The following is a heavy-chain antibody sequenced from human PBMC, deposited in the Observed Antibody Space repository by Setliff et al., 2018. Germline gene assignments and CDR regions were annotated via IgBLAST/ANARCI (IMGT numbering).Heavy chain of an antibody. CDR3: ARTCSGSGCYAGLES. V-gene: IGHV3-33*08. D-gene: IGHD2-15*01. CDR2: IWDDGGNK. CDR1: GFTFSTYR. J-gene: IGHJ4*02. Sequence: PGGSLRLSCAASGFTFSTYRMHWVRQAPGKGLEWVAVIWDDGGNKYHADSVKGQFTISRDNSKNTLYLQMNSLRPEDTAVYYCARTCSGSGCYAGLESWGQGTPVTVSS.